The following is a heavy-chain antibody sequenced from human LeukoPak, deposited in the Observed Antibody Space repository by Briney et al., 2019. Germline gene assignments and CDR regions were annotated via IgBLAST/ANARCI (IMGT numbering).Heavy chain of an antibody. CDR2: IYYNGNT. CDR1: GGSISSYY. V-gene: IGHV4-59*01. J-gene: IGHJ4*02. D-gene: IGHD3-10*01. CDR3: ARRYGSGSSGTFDY. Sequence: PSETLSLTCTVSGGSISSYYWSWIRQPPGKGLEWIGYIYYNGNTNYNPSLKSRVTISVDTSKNQFSLKVNSVTAADTAVYYCARRYGSGSSGTFDYWGQGTLVTVSS.